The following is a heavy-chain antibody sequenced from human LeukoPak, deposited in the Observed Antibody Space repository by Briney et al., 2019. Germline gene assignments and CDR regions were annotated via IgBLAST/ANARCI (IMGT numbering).Heavy chain of an antibody. J-gene: IGHJ6*03. CDR2: IYTSGST. CDR3: ARHGVLHPAFVVVPDLAPDYYYYMDV. D-gene: IGHD2-21*02. Sequence: SETLSLTCTVSGGSISSYYWSWIRQPPGKGLEWIGYIYTSGSTNYNPSLRSRVTISVDTSKNQFSPKLSSVTAADTAVYYCARHGVLHPAFVVVPDLAPDYYYYMDVWGKGTTVTVPS. CDR1: GGSISSYY. V-gene: IGHV4-4*09.